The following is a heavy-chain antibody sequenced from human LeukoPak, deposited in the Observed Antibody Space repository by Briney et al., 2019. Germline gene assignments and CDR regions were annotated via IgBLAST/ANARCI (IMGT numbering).Heavy chain of an antibody. D-gene: IGHD3-22*01. CDR2: IYDSGSN. J-gene: IGHJ5*02. CDR3: ARDRYYDSSGYSP. Sequence: PSETLSLTCIVSGASISNSSYYWGWIRQSPGKGLEWIGSIYDSGSNYYNPSLKSRVTISVDTSKNQFSLKLSSVTAADTAVYYCARDRYYDSSGYSPWGQGTLVTVSS. V-gene: IGHV4-39*07. CDR1: GASISNSSYY.